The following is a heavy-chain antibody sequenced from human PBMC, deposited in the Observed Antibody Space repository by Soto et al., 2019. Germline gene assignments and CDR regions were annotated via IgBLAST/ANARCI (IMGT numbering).Heavy chain of an antibody. CDR1: GGSNSSSSYY. Sequence: PSETLSLTCTVSGGSNSSSSYYWGWIRQPPGKGLEWIGSIYYSGSTYYNPSLKSRVTISVDTSKNQFSLKLSSVTAADTAVYYCARGYYDILTGYYIGSAFDPWRQGTLVTVSA. J-gene: IGHJ5*02. V-gene: IGHV4-39*01. CDR2: IYYSGST. CDR3: ARGYYDILTGYYIGSAFDP. D-gene: IGHD3-9*01.